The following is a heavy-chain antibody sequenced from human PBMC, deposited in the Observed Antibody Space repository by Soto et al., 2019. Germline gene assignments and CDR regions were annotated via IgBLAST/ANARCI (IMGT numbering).Heavy chain of an antibody. CDR2: IYPSVSS. D-gene: IGHD2-21*02. CDR1: GFAISRGYY. J-gene: IGHJ4*02. Sequence: LSETLSLTCSVSGFAISRGYYWSWVRQPPGEGLEWIGSIYPSVSSYHNPSLATRLGLSIDASKNQFTLNLTSVTAADTALYFCAREKVGTTFFDTWGQGIQVTVSS. V-gene: IGHV4-38-2*02. CDR3: AREKVGTTFFDT.